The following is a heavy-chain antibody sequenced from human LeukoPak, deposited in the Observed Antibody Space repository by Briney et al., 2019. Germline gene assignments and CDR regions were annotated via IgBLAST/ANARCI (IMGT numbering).Heavy chain of an antibody. CDR3: ARGPYTMVRGVISFFGAFDI. D-gene: IGHD3-10*01. J-gene: IGHJ3*02. Sequence: ASVKVSCTASGYTFTDHYIQWVRQAPGQGLESIGWINPSTGGTNYAQTFHGRVTMTSDTSISTAYMALSRLTSDDTAVYYCARGPYTMVRGVISFFGAFDIWGQGTMVTVSS. CDR2: INPSTGGT. CDR1: GYTFTDHY. V-gene: IGHV1-2*02.